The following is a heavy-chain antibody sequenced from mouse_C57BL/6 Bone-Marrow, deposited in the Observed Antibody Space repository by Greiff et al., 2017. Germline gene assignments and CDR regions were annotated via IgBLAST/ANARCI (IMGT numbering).Heavy chain of an antibody. Sequence: DVMLVESGGGLVQPGESLKLSCESNEYEFPSHDMYWVRKTPEKRLELVAAINSEGGSTYYPDTMERRFIISRDNTKKTLYLQMSRLRSEDTALYYCARHGDYSKSDAMDYWGQGTSVTVSS. J-gene: IGHJ4*01. CDR2: INSEGGST. CDR1: EYEFPSHD. CDR3: ARHGDYSKSDAMDY. D-gene: IGHD2-5*01. V-gene: IGHV5-2*01.